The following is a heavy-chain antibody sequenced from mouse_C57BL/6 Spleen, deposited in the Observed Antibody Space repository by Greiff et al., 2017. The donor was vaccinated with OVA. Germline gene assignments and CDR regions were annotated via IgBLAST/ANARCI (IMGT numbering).Heavy chain of an antibody. Sequence: QVQLQQSGAELVRPGASVTLSCKASGYTFTDYEMHWVKQTPVHGLEWIGAIDPETGGTAYNQKFKGEAILTADKSSSTAYMELRSLTSEDSAVYYCTRRWFAYWGQGTLVTVSA. J-gene: IGHJ3*01. CDR2: IDPETGGT. V-gene: IGHV1-15*01. CDR3: TRRWFAY. CDR1: GYTFTDYE.